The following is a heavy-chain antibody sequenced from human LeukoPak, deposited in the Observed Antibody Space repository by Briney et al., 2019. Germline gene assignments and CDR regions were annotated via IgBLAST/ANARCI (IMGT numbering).Heavy chain of an antibody. CDR2: ISWDGGST. CDR1: GFTFDDYA. J-gene: IGHJ6*03. CDR3: AKGGRFYYYYYMDV. Sequence: GGSLRLSGAASGFTFDDYAMHWVRPAPGKGLEWVSLISWDGGSTYYADSVKDRFTISRDNSKDSLYLQMNSLRAEDTALYYCAKGGRFYYYYYMDVWGKGTSVTVSS. D-gene: IGHD2-15*01. V-gene: IGHV3-43D*03.